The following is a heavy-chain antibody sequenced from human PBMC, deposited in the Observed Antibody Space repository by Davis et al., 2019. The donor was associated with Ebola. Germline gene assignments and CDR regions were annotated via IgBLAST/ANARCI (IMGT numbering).Heavy chain of an antibody. V-gene: IGHV3-30*03. CDR2: ISYDGSNK. CDR3: ARGESYDFWSGYRLTYYYGMDV. J-gene: IGHJ6*02. D-gene: IGHD3-3*01. Sequence: GGSLRLSCAASGFTFSSYGMHWVRQPPGKGLEWVAVISYDGSNKYYADSVKGRFTTSRDNSKNTLYLQMNSLRAEDTAVYYCARGESYDFWSGYRLTYYYGMDVWGQGTTVSVSS. CDR1: GFTFSSYG.